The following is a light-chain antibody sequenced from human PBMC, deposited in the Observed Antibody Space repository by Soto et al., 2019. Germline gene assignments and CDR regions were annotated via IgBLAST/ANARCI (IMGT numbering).Light chain of an antibody. CDR3: CSYAGTNTFV. CDR2: EGN. Sequence: QSALTQPASVSGSPGQSITISCTGTSSDVGSYNLVSWYQQHPGKAPKLMIYEGNRRPSGVSNRFSGYKSANTASLTISGLLTEDEADYFCCSYAGTNTFVFGTGTKLTVL. J-gene: IGLJ1*01. V-gene: IGLV2-23*01. CDR1: SSDVGSYNL.